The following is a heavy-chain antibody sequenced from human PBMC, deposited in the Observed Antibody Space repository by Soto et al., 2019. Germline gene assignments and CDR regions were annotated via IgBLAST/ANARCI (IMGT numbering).Heavy chain of an antibody. Sequence: GESLKISCSASGFTFSSYAMHWVRQAPGKGLEYVSAISSNGGSTYYADSVKGRFTISRDNSKNTLYLQMSSLRAEDTAVYYCVKVSYCDILTGYYDYWGQGTLVTVSS. D-gene: IGHD3-9*01. CDR2: ISSNGGST. CDR3: VKVSYCDILTGYYDY. CDR1: GFTFSSYA. J-gene: IGHJ4*02. V-gene: IGHV3-64D*09.